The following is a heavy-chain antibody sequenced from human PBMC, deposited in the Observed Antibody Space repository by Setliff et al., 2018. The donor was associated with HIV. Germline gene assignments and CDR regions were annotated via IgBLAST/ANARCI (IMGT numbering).Heavy chain of an antibody. Sequence: SETLSLTCAVFGGSFTDIGGSFTDYYWIWIRQPPGKGLEWIGSIYYSGSTYYNPSLKSRVTISVDTSKNQFSLKLNSVTATDTAVYHCATQLGRVQLFDYWGQGTLVTVSS. V-gene: IGHV4-39*01. J-gene: IGHJ4*02. CDR3: ATQLGRVQLFDY. CDR1: GGSFTDIGGSFTDYY. CDR2: IYYSGST. D-gene: IGHD3-16*01.